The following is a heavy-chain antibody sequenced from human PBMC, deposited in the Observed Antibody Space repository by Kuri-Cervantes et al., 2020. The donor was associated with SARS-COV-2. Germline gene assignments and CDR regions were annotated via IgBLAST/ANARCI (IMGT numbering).Heavy chain of an antibody. CDR3: AKRPAVVRSFDY. Sequence: GESLKISCAASGFTFSSYAMSWVRQAPGKGLEWVSAISGSGGSTYYADSVKGRFTISRDNSKNTLYLQMNSLRAEDTAVYYCAKRPAVVRSFDYWGQGTLVPSPQ. D-gene: IGHD2-15*01. J-gene: IGHJ4*02. CDR1: GFTFSSYA. CDR2: ISGSGGST. V-gene: IGHV3-23*01.